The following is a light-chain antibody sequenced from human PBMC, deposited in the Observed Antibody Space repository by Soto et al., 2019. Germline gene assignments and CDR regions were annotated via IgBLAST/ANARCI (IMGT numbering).Light chain of an antibody. CDR3: HQRSNWPIT. Sequence: EIVLTQSPATLSLSPGERATLSCRASQSVSSYLAWYQQKPGQAPRLLIYEASNRATGIPARFSGSGSGTDFTLTISSLEPADFAVYYCHQRSNWPITFGQGTKLQI. J-gene: IGKJ2*01. CDR1: QSVSSY. V-gene: IGKV3-11*01. CDR2: EAS.